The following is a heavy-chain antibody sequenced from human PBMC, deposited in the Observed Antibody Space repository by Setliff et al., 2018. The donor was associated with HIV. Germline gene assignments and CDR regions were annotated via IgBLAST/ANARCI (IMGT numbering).Heavy chain of an antibody. CDR2: VYYTGDT. V-gene: IGHV4-31*03. CDR1: GSSISTSSYY. Sequence: SETLSLTCSVSGSSISTSSYYWSWIRQHPGEGLEWIGYVYYTGDTHFNPSLDTRVTMFADTSKNQFSLRLSPVTAADTAIYYCAKGPRGLGLRYYFDYWAQGSQVTVSS. CDR3: AKGPRGLGLRYYFDY. D-gene: IGHD3-10*01. J-gene: IGHJ4*02.